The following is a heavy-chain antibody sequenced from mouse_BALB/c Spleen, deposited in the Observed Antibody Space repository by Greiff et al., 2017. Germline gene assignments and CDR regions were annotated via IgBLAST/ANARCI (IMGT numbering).Heavy chain of an antibody. D-gene: IGHD4-1*01. CDR1: GFTFSSYT. CDR2: ISSGGSYT. Sequence: EVKLMESGGGLVKPGGSLKLSCAASGFTFSSYTMSWVRQTPEKRLEWVATISSGGSYTYYPDSVEGRFTISRDNAKNTLYLQMSSLKSEDTAMYYCTRALGLDYWGQGTTLTVSS. CDR3: TRALGLDY. J-gene: IGHJ2*01. V-gene: IGHV5-6-4*01.